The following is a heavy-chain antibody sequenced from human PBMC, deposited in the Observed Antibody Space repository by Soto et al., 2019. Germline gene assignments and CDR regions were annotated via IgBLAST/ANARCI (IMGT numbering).Heavy chain of an antibody. CDR1: GFTFSSYS. J-gene: IGHJ5*02. V-gene: IGHV3-21*01. CDR3: AREWVIRVGATTGESDWFDP. CDR2: ISSSSSYI. D-gene: IGHD1-26*01. Sequence: EVQLVESGGGLVKPGGSLRLSCAASGFTFSSYSMNWVRQAPGKGLEWVSSISSSSSYIYYADSVKGRFTISRDNAKNSLYLQMNSLRAEDTAVYYCAREWVIRVGATTGESDWFDPWGQGTLVTVSS.